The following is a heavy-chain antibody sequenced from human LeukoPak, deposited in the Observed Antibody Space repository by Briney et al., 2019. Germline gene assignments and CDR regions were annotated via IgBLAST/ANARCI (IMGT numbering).Heavy chain of an antibody. V-gene: IGHV1-69*02. J-gene: IGHJ5*02. D-gene: IGHD5-18*01. CDR3: ARVGRGYSDRWWFDP. CDR2: IIPILGIA. Sequence: SVKVSCKASGGTFSSYTISWVRQAPGQGLEWMGRIIPILGIANYAQKFQGRVTITADKSTSTAYMELSSLRSEDAAVYYCARVGRGYSDRWWFDPWGQGTLVTVSS. CDR1: GGTFSSYT.